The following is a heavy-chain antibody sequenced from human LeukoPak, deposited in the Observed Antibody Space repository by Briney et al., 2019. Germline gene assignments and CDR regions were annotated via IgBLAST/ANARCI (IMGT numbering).Heavy chain of an antibody. J-gene: IGHJ3*02. CDR1: GFTFSRYG. CDR2: ISGSGGST. CDR3: AKDDRPPFYYDSSGYHDAFHI. Sequence: PGGSLTLSCVASGFTFSRYGMRGVRQAPGRERAGVSGISGSGGSTYFAGSVKGRITLSRGHSKNPLFLQMNRLNAEDTAVYYCAKDDRPPFYYDSSGYHDAFHIWRERTMHSLPS. V-gene: IGHV3-23*01. D-gene: IGHD3-22*01.